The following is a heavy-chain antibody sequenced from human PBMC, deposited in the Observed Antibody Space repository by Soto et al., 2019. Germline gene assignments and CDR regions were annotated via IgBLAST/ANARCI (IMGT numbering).Heavy chain of an antibody. CDR1: GFTFSSYA. CDR2: ISYDGSNK. CDR3: ARGGEYCSGGSCYGSYFDY. V-gene: IGHV3-30-3*01. J-gene: IGHJ4*02. D-gene: IGHD2-15*01. Sequence: ESGGGVVQPGRSLRLSCAASGFTFSSYAMHWVRQAPGKGLEWVAVISYDGSNKYYADSVKGRFTISRDNSKNTLYLQMNSLRAEDTAVYYCARGGEYCSGGSCYGSYFDYWGQGTLVTVSS.